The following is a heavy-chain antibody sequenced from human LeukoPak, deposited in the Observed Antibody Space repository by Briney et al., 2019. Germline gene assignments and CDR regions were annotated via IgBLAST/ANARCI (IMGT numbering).Heavy chain of an antibody. CDR3: ALSPLGAAGTWSGLFDY. D-gene: IGHD6-13*01. CDR2: ISPSGST. CDR1: GYSISSGYY. V-gene: IGHV4-38-2*01. Sequence: SETLSLTCAVSGYSISSGYYWGWIRQPPGKGLEWIGSISPSGSTFYNPSLKSRVTISVDTSKNQFSLKLRSVTSADTAVYYCALSPLGAAGTWSGLFDYWGQGTLVTVSS. J-gene: IGHJ4*02.